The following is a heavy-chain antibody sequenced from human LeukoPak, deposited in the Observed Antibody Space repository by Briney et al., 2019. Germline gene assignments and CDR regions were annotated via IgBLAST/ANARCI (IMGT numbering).Heavy chain of an antibody. CDR3: ARDLAYSSSWYGHYYYYGMDV. CDR2: ISSSSSYI. CDR1: GFTFSSYS. J-gene: IGHJ6*02. Sequence: GGSLRLSCAASGFTFSSYSMNWVRQAPGKGLEWVSSISSSSSYIYYADSVKGRFTISRDNAKNSLCLQMNSLRAEDTAVYYCARDLAYSSSWYGHYYYYGMDVWGQGTTVTVSS. V-gene: IGHV3-21*01. D-gene: IGHD6-13*01.